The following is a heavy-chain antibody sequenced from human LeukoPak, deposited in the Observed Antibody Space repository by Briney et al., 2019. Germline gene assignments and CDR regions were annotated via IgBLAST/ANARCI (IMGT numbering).Heavy chain of an antibody. CDR3: AKRGTSSGWYSFDY. D-gene: IGHD6-19*01. J-gene: IGHJ4*02. CDR2: ISGSGGST. V-gene: IGHV3-23*01. Sequence: PGGSLRLSCAAAGFTFSSDAMSWVRQAPGKGLEWVSAISGSGGSTYYAESVKGRFTISRDNSKNTLYLQMDSLRADDTAVYYCAKRGTSSGWYSFDYWGQGTLVTVSS. CDR1: GFTFSSDA.